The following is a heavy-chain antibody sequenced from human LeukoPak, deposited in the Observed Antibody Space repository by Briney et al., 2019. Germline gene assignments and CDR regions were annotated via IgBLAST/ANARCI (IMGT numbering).Heavy chain of an antibody. CDR1: GGSISSYY. Sequence: SETLSLTCTVSGGSISSYYWSWIRQPPGKGLEWIGCIYYSGSTNYNPSLKSRVTISVDTSKNQFSLKLSSVTAADTAVYYCARAAAGGGYNSDYWGQGTLVTVSS. CDR3: ARAAAGGGYNSDY. CDR2: IYYSGST. D-gene: IGHD5-24*01. J-gene: IGHJ4*02. V-gene: IGHV4-59*01.